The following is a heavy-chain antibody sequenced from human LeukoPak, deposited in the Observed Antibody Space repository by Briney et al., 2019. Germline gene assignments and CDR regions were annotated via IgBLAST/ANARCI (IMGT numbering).Heavy chain of an antibody. D-gene: IGHD2-15*01. CDR2: ISGSGGST. Sequence: PGGSLRLSCAASGFTFSSYAMSWVRQAPGKGLEWVSAISGSGGSTYYADSVKDRFTISRDNSKNTLYLQMNSLRAEDTAVYYCARMCDHPPCCSGGSCYSYGMDVWGQGTTVTVSS. J-gene: IGHJ6*02. CDR3: ARMCDHPPCCSGGSCYSYGMDV. V-gene: IGHV3-23*01. CDR1: GFTFSSYA.